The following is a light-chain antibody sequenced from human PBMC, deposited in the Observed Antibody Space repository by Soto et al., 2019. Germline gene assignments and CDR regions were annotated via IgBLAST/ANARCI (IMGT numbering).Light chain of an antibody. J-gene: IGKJ3*01. Sequence: DIQMTQSPSSLSASVGDRVTITCRASQSISTYLNWYQQKPGKAPKLLIYAASSLQSGVPSRFSGSGSGTDFTLTISSLQYKDFATYYCQQSSTSRCTFGPGTKVDVK. CDR3: QQSSTSRCT. CDR1: QSISTY. CDR2: AAS. V-gene: IGKV1-39*01.